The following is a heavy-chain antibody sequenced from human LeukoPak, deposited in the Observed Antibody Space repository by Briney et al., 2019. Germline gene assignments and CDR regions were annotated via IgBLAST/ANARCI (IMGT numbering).Heavy chain of an antibody. V-gene: IGHV3-23*01. J-gene: IGHJ4*02. Sequence: PGGSLRLSCAASGFTFTSYAMSWVRQAPGKGLEWVSVISGSGGSTYYADSVKGRFTISRDNSNNTLYLQMNSLRAEDTAIYYCAKIVWVSSGPMDFWGQGTLVTVSS. D-gene: IGHD6-19*01. CDR3: AKIVWVSSGPMDF. CDR2: ISGSGGST. CDR1: GFTFTSYA.